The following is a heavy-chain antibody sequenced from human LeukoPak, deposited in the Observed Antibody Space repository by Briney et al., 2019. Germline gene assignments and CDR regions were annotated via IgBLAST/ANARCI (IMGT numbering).Heavy chain of an antibody. J-gene: IGHJ4*02. V-gene: IGHV3-21*01. CDR2: ISSSSSYI. Sequence: GGSLRLSCAASGFTFSSYSMNWVRQAPGKGPEWVSSISSSSSYIYYADSVKGRFTISRDNAKNSLYLQMNSLRAEDTAVYYCARDASAYDFWSGYQYYFDYWGQGTLVTVSS. CDR3: ARDASAYDFWSGYQYYFDY. D-gene: IGHD3-3*01. CDR1: GFTFSSYS.